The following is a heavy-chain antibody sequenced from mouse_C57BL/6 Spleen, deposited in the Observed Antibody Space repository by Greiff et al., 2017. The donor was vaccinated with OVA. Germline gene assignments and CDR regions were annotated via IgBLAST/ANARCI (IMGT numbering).Heavy chain of an antibody. D-gene: IGHD2-5*01. Sequence: VQLQQSGAELAKPGASVKLSCKASGYTFTSYWMHWVKQRPGQGLEWIGYINPSSGYTKYNQKFKDKATLTADKSSSTAYMQLSSLTYEDSTVYYCARSYYSNYVSFDYWGQGTTLTVSS. CDR1: GYTFTSYW. V-gene: IGHV1-7*01. J-gene: IGHJ2*01. CDR3: ARSYYSNYVSFDY. CDR2: INPSSGYT.